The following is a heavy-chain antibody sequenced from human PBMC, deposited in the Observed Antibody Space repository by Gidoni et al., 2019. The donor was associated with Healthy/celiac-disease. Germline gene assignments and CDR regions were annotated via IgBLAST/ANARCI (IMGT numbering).Heavy chain of an antibody. CDR1: GFTFSDYY. Sequence: VQLVESGGGLVKPGGSLRLSCAASGFTFSDYYMSWIRQAPGKGLEWVSYISSSSSYTNYADSVKGRFTISRDNAKNSLYLQMNSLRAEDTAVYYCARSHSGSYRTFVDYWGQGTLVTVSS. D-gene: IGHD1-26*01. CDR3: ARSHSGSYRTFVDY. V-gene: IGHV3-11*06. CDR2: ISSSSSYT. J-gene: IGHJ4*02.